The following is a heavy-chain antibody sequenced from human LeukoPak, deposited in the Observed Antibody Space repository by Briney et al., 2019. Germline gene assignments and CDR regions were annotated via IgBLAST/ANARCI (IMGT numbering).Heavy chain of an antibody. Sequence: GGSLRLSCAASGFPFNNYRMHWVRQTPGKGLEWVALIHFDGSKKFYADSVKGRFTISRDNSKNMLYLQMNTLRAEGTAVYYCAKDDNGPRDQWGQGALVTVSS. J-gene: IGHJ4*02. D-gene: IGHD1-14*01. CDR3: AKDDNGPRDQ. CDR2: IHFDGSKK. V-gene: IGHV3-30*02. CDR1: GFPFNNYR.